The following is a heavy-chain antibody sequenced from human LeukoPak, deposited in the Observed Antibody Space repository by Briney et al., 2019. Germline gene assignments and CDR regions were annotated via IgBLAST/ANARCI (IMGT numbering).Heavy chain of an antibody. CDR2: IYYSGST. J-gene: IGHJ4*02. V-gene: IGHV4-30-4*01. CDR3: ARAGPDFLPGNYFFDY. D-gene: IGHD3-9*01. Sequence: SQTLSLTCTVSGGSISSGDYYWSWIRQPPGKGLEWIGYIYYSGSTYYNPSLKSRVTISVDTSKNQFSLKLSSVTAADTAVYYCARAGPDFLPGNYFFDYGDRGPLTTSSS. CDR1: GGSISSGDYY.